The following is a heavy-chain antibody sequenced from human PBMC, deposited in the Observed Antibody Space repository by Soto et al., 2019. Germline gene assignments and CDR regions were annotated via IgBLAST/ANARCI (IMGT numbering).Heavy chain of an antibody. CDR2: INDRGSI. V-gene: IGHV4-34*01. CDR3: ARESHDILTGPPWVWYFDL. Sequence: QVPLQQWGAGPLRPLETLSLTCGVYGGSFSGYYWAWIRQSPGKGLEWIGEINDRGSINYNPSLKSRVSISVDTSKNHYSLNLRSVTAADTAVYYCARESHDILTGPPWVWYFDLWGRGTLVTVSS. CDR1: GGSFSGYY. D-gene: IGHD3-9*01. J-gene: IGHJ2*01.